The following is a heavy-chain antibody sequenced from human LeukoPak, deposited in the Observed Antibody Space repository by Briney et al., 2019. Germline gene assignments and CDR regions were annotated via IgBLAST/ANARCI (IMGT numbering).Heavy chain of an antibody. CDR1: GYTFTRYY. D-gene: IGHD6-19*01. Sequence: GASVKVSCKTSGYTFTRYYLNWVRQAPGQGREWRGRINPNTGGTDSGQKFQGRVTMTRDTSISTAYMELSRLTFEDPAVYYCARVDATSLAVHYWGQGTLVTVSS. V-gene: IGHV1-2*02. J-gene: IGHJ4*02. CDR2: INPNTGGT. CDR3: ARVDATSLAVHY.